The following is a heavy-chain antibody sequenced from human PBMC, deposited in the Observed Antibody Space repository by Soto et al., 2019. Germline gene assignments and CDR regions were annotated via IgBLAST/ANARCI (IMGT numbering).Heavy chain of an antibody. V-gene: IGHV3-48*01. CDR1: TFSFSNYH. J-gene: IGHJ6*03. CDR3: TRDVMRGYDMDV. D-gene: IGHD2-8*01. Sequence: VQLEESGGGLVQPGGSLRLSCAASTFSFSNYHMNWVRQAPGTGLEWISYISATGRSIFYADTVKGRFTISRDNAKNLLFLQMNSLRAEDTAIYYCTRDVMRGYDMDVWGQGTTVAISS. CDR2: ISATGRSI.